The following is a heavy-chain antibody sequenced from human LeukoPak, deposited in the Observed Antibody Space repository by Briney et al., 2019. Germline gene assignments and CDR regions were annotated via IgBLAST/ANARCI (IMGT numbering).Heavy chain of an antibody. CDR2: INPNSGGT. D-gene: IGHD6-19*01. CDR3: AREVSVAGQRRGFDY. Sequence: GASVKVSCKASGYTFTGYYMHWVRQAPGQGLEWMGWINPNSGGTNYAQKFQGRVTMTRDTSISTAYMELSRLRSDDTAVYYCAREVSVAGQRRGFDYWGQGTLVTVSS. CDR1: GYTFTGYY. V-gene: IGHV1-2*02. J-gene: IGHJ4*02.